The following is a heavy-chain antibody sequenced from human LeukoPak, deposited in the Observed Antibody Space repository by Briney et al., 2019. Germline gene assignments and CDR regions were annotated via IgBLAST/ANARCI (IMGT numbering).Heavy chain of an antibody. CDR3: ARDGVSYYYYGMNV. CDR1: GFTFSSYP. J-gene: IGHJ6*02. V-gene: IGHV3-30-3*01. CDR2: ISYDESNN. D-gene: IGHD3-3*01. Sequence: GGSLRLSCAASGFTFSSYPMHWVRQAPGKGLEWVAVISYDESNNYYADSVKGRFTISRDNSKNTLHLQMNSLRAEDTAVYYCARDGVSYYYYGMNVWGQGTTVTVSS.